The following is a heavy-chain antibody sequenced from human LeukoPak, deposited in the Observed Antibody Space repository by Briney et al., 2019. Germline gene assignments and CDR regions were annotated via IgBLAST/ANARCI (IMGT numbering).Heavy chain of an antibody. Sequence: GGSLRLSCAGSGFMFSSYGMSWVRQTPGKGLEWVSAISGSGVSTYYVDSVKGRFTISRDNSKNTLYLQMNSLRAEDTAVYYCAKGQRFYGEYYFDYWGQGTLVTVSS. J-gene: IGHJ4*02. V-gene: IGHV3-23*01. CDR1: GFMFSSYG. CDR2: ISGSGVST. D-gene: IGHD4-17*01. CDR3: AKGQRFYGEYYFDY.